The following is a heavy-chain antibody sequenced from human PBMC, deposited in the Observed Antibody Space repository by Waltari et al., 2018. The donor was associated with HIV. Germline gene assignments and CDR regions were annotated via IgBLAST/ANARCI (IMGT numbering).Heavy chain of an antibody. Sequence: QVKLQESGPGLVKPSETLSLTCVVSGASMRSSSYFWGWIRQAPGKGLEWIGSMFYTGSSEYNPSIKSRFNISIDTLNNQFSLKMTSVTAADTAVYYCARDWDVTTACMDVWGQGTTVTVSS. V-gene: IGHV4-39*07. CDR1: GASMRSSSYF. CDR2: MFYTGSS. J-gene: IGHJ6*02. D-gene: IGHD1-26*01. CDR3: ARDWDVTTACMDV.